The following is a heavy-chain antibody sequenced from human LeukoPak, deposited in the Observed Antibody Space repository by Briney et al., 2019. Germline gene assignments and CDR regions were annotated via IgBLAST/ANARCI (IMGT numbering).Heavy chain of an antibody. CDR2: ISYDGSNK. D-gene: IGHD3-9*01. J-gene: IGHJ4*02. Sequence: GGSLRLSCAASGFTFSSYGMHWVRQAPGKGLEWVAVISYDGSNKYYADSVKGRFTISRDNSKNTLYLQMNSLRAEDTAVYYCARGAREVTRDILTGYEHTFDYWGQGTLVTVSS. CDR3: ARGAREVTRDILTGYEHTFDY. CDR1: GFTFSSYG. V-gene: IGHV3-30*03.